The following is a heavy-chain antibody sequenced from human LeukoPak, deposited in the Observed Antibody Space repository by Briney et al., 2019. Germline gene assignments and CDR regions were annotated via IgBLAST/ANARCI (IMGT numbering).Heavy chain of an antibody. CDR2: IWYDGSNK. Sequence: GRSLRLSCAASGFTFSSYGMHWVRQAPGKGLEWVEVIWYDGSNKYYADSVKGRFTISRDNSKNTLYLQMTSMRAEDTAVYYCAGGVRESLDYWGQGTLVTVSS. CDR3: AGGVRESLDY. CDR1: GFTFSSYG. V-gene: IGHV3-33*01. D-gene: IGHD3-10*01. J-gene: IGHJ4*02.